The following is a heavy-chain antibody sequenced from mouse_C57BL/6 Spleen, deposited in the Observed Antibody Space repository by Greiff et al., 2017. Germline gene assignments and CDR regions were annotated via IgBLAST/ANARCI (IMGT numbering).Heavy chain of an antibody. CDR2: IDPGDGNI. Sequence: DVQLQQSVAELVRPGASLKFSCTASGFTIKNTYMHWVQQIPEQGLEWIAYIDPGDGNINYAPTVKGRFTITADTSSNTVYLQLSSLTSEDTAMYYCARVRDYYVAVCYWGQGTPVTVSA. D-gene: IGHD2-1*01. J-gene: IGHJ3*01. V-gene: IGHV14-3*01. CDR3: ARVRDYYVAVCY. CDR1: GFTIKNTY.